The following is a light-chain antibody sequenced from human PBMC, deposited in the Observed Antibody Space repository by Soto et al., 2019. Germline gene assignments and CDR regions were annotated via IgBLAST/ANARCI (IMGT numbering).Light chain of an antibody. Sequence: DIQMTQSPSTLSASAGDRVTITCRASQSISIWLAWYQQKPGKVPKPLINDASSLESGVPSRFPGSGSGTELTLTINNLQPDDFATYYCQQFHSFPITFGQGTRLEIK. CDR3: QQFHSFPIT. CDR2: DAS. V-gene: IGKV1-5*01. CDR1: QSISIW. J-gene: IGKJ5*01.